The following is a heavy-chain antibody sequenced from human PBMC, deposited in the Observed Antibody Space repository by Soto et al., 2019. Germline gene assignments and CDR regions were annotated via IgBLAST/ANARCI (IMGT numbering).Heavy chain of an antibody. V-gene: IGHV1-69*06. CDR1: GGTFSSYA. Sequence: SVKVSCNAAGGTFSSYAISWVRQAPGQGLEWMGGIIPIFGTANYAQKFQGRVTITADKSTSTAYMELSSLRSEDTAVYYCATSVEMATPHAFDTWCQGTMVTVSS. CDR2: IIPIFGTA. J-gene: IGHJ3*02. D-gene: IGHD5-12*01. CDR3: ATSVEMATPHAFDT.